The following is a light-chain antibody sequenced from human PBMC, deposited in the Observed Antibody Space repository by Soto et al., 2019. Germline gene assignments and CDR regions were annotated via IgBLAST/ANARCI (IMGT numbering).Light chain of an antibody. CDR1: HDISNY. J-gene: IGKJ5*01. Sequence: DSQMTQSPSSLSASVGDRVTMTCQASHDISNYLNWYQQKPGKAPKLLIYDASNLETGDPSRFSGSGSGTDFTFTISSLQPEDIATYYCQQYDNLPFTFGQGTRLEIK. CDR3: QQYDNLPFT. CDR2: DAS. V-gene: IGKV1-33*01.